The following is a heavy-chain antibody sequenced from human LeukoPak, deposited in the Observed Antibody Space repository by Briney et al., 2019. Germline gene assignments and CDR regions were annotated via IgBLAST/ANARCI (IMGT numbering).Heavy chain of an antibody. CDR3: ARGYSYGNGVYYYYYMDV. Sequence: GGSLRLSCAASGFTFSSYWMSWVRQAPGKGLEWVANIKQDGSEKYYVDSVKGRFTISRDNAKNSLYLQMNSLRAEDTAVYYCARGYSYGNGVYYYYYMDVWGKGTTVTVSS. V-gene: IGHV3-7*04. J-gene: IGHJ6*03. CDR2: IKQDGSEK. D-gene: IGHD5-18*01. CDR1: GFTFSSYW.